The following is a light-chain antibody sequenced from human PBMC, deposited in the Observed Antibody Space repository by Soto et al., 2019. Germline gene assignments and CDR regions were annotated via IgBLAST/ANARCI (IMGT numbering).Light chain of an antibody. CDR3: SSYTTTTSLVV. Sequence: QSVLTQPASVSGSTGQSITISCSGTSSDVGGYNFVYWYQVHPGKAPRLILYDVSSRPSGVSYRFSGSKSANTASLNISRLQAGDEADYYCSSYTTTTSLVVFGGGTKLTVL. J-gene: IGLJ2*01. CDR2: DVS. CDR1: SSDVGGYNF. V-gene: IGLV2-14*03.